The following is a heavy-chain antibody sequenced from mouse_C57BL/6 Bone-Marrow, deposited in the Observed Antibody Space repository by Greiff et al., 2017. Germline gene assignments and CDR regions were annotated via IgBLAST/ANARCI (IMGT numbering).Heavy chain of an antibody. CDR3: ERHLSDYEYDGGFAY. V-gene: IGHV1-78*01. CDR2: IYPRDGST. CDR1: GYTFTDYT. Sequence: QVQLQQSDAELVKPGASVKISCKASGYTFTDYTIHWMKQRPEQGLEWIGYIYPRDGSTKYNEKFKGKATLTADKSSSTAYMQLNSLTSEDSAVYYCERHLSDYEYDGGFAYWGQGTLVTVSA. J-gene: IGHJ3*01. D-gene: IGHD2-4*01.